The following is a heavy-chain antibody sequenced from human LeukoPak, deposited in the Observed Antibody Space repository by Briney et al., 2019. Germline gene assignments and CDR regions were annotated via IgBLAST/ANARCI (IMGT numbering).Heavy chain of an antibody. Sequence: ASVKVSCKASGYTFTSYGISWVRQAPGQGLEWMGWISAYNGDTNYAQKLQGRVTMTTDTSTSTAYMELRSLRSDDTAVYDCASTVDTAMGHDYWGQGTLVTVSS. J-gene: IGHJ4*02. V-gene: IGHV1-18*01. CDR3: ASTVDTAMGHDY. CDR1: GYTFTSYG. CDR2: ISAYNGDT. D-gene: IGHD5-18*01.